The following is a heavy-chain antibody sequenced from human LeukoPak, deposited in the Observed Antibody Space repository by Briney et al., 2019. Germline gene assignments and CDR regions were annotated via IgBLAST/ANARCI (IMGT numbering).Heavy chain of an antibody. CDR2: ISGDGGST. Sequence: GGSLRLSCAASGFTFDDYAMHWVRQAPGKGLEWVSLISGDGGSTYYADSVKGRFTISKDNSKNSLYLQMNSLRTEDTALYYCAKDTRGFGELLGYFDYWGQGTLVTVSS. CDR3: AKDTRGFGELLGYFDY. J-gene: IGHJ4*02. D-gene: IGHD3-10*01. CDR1: GFTFDDYA. V-gene: IGHV3-43*02.